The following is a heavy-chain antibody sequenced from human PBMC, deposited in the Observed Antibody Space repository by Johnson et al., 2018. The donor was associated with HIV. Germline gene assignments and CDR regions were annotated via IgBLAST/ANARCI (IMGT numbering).Heavy chain of an antibody. CDR2: IYSGGTT. Sequence: MQLVESGGGLVQPGGSLRLSCAASGFSVSNNYMSWVRQAPGKGPEWVSVIYSGGTTYYADSVKGRFTISRDNSRNTLYLQMNSLRAEDTAVFYCAKHPDAFDIWGQGTMVTVSS. J-gene: IGHJ3*02. V-gene: IGHV3-66*04. CDR3: AKHPDAFDI. CDR1: GFSVSNNY.